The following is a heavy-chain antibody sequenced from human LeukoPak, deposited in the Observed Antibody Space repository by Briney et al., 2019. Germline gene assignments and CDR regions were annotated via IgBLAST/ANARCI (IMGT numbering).Heavy chain of an antibody. D-gene: IGHD1-26*01. V-gene: IGHV3-30-3*01. Sequence: PGRCLRLSCAASGFTLSSYAMHWVRQAPGKGLEWVAVISYDGSNKYYADSVKGRFTISRDNSKNTLYLQMNSLRAEDTAVYYCARGPGAPGVDYWGQGTLVTVSS. CDR3: ARGPGAPGVDY. J-gene: IGHJ4*02. CDR1: GFTLSSYA. CDR2: ISYDGSNK.